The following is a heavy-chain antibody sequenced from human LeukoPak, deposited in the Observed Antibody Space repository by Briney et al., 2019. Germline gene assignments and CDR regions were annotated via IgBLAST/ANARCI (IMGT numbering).Heavy chain of an antibody. V-gene: IGHV3-23*01. CDR2: ISGSGGST. CDR1: GFTFSSYA. CDR3: ASGFPVHPSYYYDSSGYKDY. D-gene: IGHD3-22*01. J-gene: IGHJ4*02. Sequence: GGSLRLSCAASGFTFSSYAMSWVRQAPGKGLEWVSAISGSGGSTYYADSVKGRFTISRDNSKNTLYLQMNSLRAENTAVYYCASGFPVHPSYYYDSSGYKDYWGQGTLVTVSS.